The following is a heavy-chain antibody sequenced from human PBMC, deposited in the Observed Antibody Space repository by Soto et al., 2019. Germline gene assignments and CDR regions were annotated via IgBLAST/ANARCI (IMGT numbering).Heavy chain of an antibody. CDR1: GFTFSSYA. D-gene: IGHD6-13*01. CDR3: ARDFARADSSPTPRYYYYYGMDV. CDR2: ISYDGSNK. J-gene: IGHJ6*02. V-gene: IGHV3-30-3*01. Sequence: PGGSLRLSCAASGFTFSSYAMHWVRQAPGKGLEWVAVISYDGSNKYYADSVKGRFTISRDNSKNTLYLQMNSLRAEDTAVHYCARDFARADSSPTPRYYYYYGMDVWGQATTVTVSS.